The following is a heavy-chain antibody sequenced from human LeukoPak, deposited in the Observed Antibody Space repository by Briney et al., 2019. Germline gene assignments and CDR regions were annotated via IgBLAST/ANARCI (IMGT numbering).Heavy chain of an antibody. CDR3: ASGTGGGNPFDY. J-gene: IGHJ4*02. Sequence: PSETLSLTCTVSGGSISSSSYYWGWIRQPPGKGLEWIGSIYYSGSTYYNPSLKSRVTISVDTSKNQFSLELSSVTAADTAVYYCASGTGGGNPFDYWGQGTLVTVSS. D-gene: IGHD4-23*01. CDR2: IYYSGST. V-gene: IGHV4-39*07. CDR1: GGSISSSSYY.